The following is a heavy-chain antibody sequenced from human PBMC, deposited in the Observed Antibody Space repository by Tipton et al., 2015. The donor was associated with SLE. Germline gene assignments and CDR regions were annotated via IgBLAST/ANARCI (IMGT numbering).Heavy chain of an antibody. CDR2: IYYSGST. J-gene: IGHJ4*02. V-gene: IGHV4-59*12. CDR3: ARGGDWDYRLDY. D-gene: IGHD1-7*01. Sequence: GLVKPSETLSLTCTVSGGSISSYYWSWIRQPPGKGLEWIGYIYYSGSTKYNPSLKSRVTISVDTSKNQLSLRLSSVTAADTAVYYCARGGDWDYRLDYWGQGTLVTVSS. CDR1: GGSISSYY.